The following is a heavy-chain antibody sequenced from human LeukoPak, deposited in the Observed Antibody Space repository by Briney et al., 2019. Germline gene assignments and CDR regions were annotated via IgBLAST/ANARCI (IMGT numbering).Heavy chain of an antibody. D-gene: IGHD1-26*01. Sequence: GGSLRLSCAASGFTFDDYAMHWVRQAPGKGLEWVSGISWNSGSIGYADSVKGRFTVSRDNANNSLFLNMNSLRGEDTATYFCARDPTSGSHPHFDAWGQGIQVSVSS. CDR2: ISWNSGSI. CDR1: GFTFDDYA. CDR3: ARDPTSGSHPHFDA. J-gene: IGHJ4*02. V-gene: IGHV3-9*01.